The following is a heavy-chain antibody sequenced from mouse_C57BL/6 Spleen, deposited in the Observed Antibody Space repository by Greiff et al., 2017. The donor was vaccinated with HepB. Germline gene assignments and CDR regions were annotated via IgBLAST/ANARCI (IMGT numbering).Heavy chain of an antibody. CDR3: ASYDYDPYYYAMDY. CDR2: IDPANGNT. J-gene: IGHJ4*01. Sequence: VQLKESVAELVRPGASVKLSCTASGFNIKNTYMHWVKQRPEQGLEWIGRIDPANGNTKYAPKFQGKATITADTSSNTAYLQLSSLTSEDTAIYYCASYDYDPYYYAMDYWGQGTSVTVSS. CDR1: GFNIKNTY. V-gene: IGHV14-3*01. D-gene: IGHD2-4*01.